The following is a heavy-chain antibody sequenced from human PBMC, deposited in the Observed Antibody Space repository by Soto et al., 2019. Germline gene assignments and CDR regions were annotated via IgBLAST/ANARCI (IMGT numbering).Heavy chain of an antibody. J-gene: IGHJ6*02. CDR3: ASRRYLVAGCYVIAV. V-gene: IGHV5-51*01. Sequence: GESLKISCKGSGYSFTSYWIGWVRQMPGKGLEWMGIIYPGDSDTRYSPSFQGQVTISADKSISTAYLQWSSLKASDTAMYYCASRRYLVAGCYVIAVWGQGTTVTVSS. CDR2: IYPGDSDT. CDR1: GYSFTSYW. D-gene: IGHD2-8*02.